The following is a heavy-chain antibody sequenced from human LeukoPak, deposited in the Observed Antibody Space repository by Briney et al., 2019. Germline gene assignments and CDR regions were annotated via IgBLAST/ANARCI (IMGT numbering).Heavy chain of an antibody. CDR2: IYYSGST. D-gene: IGHD6-13*01. J-gene: IGHJ4*02. V-gene: IGHV4-61*01. Sequence: SETLSPTCTVSGGSVSSGSYYWSWIRQPPGKGLEWIGYIYYSGSTNYNPSLKSRVTISVDTSKNQFSLKLSSVTAADTAVYYCARGRIAAAGQYYFDYWGQGTLVTVSS. CDR1: GGSVSSGSYY. CDR3: ARGRIAAAGQYYFDY.